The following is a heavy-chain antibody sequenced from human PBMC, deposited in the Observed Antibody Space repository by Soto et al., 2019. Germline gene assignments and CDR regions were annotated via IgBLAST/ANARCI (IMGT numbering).Heavy chain of an antibody. J-gene: IGHJ4*02. CDR1: GGSISSGDYY. V-gene: IGHV4-30-4*04. CDR3: LYGSGSYYNPDFDY. D-gene: IGHD3-10*01. CDR2: FYYSGNT. Sequence: SETLSLTCTVSGGSISSGDYYWSWIRQPPGKGLEWIANFYYSGNTNYNPSLKSRVTISVDTSKNQFSLKLSSVTAADTAVYYCLYGSGSYYNPDFDYWGQGTLVTVSS.